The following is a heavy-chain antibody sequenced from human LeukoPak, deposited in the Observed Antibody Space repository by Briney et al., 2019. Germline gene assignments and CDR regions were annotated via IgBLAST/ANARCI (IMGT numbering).Heavy chain of an antibody. V-gene: IGHV1-2*02. J-gene: IGHJ5*02. CDR3: AQAYSGSYLVGFDP. D-gene: IGHD1-26*01. CDR2: INPNSGGT. Sequence: ASVKVSCKASGYTFTGYYMHWVRQAPGQGLEWMGWINPNSGGTNYAQKFQGRVTMTRDTSISTAYMELSRLRSDDTAVYYCAQAYSGSYLVGFDPWGQGTLVTVSS. CDR1: GYTFTGYY.